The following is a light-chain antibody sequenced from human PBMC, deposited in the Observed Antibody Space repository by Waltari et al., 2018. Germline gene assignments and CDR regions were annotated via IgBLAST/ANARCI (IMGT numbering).Light chain of an antibody. CDR3: QQYNNWPRT. CDR1: QSVSSN. CDR2: GAS. Sequence: EIVMTQSPATLSVSPGDRATLPCRASQSVSSNLAWYQQKPGQAPRLLIYGASTRATGIPARFSGSGSGTDFTLTISSLQSEDFAVYYCQQYNNWPRTFGQGTKVEIK. V-gene: IGKV3-15*01. J-gene: IGKJ1*01.